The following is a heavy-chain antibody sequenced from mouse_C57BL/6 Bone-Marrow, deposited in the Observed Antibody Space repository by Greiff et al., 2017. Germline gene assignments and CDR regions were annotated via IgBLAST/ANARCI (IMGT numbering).Heavy chain of an antibody. CDR1: GFNIKDDY. J-gene: IGHJ4*01. Sequence: VQLQQSGAELVRPGASVKLSCTASGFNIKDDYMHWVKQRPEQGLEWIGWIDPENGDTEYASKFQGKATITADTSSNTAYLQLSSLTSEDTAVYYCTALMTTVVATDFYAMDYWGQGTSVTVSS. CDR3: TALMTTVVATDFYAMDY. CDR2: IDPENGDT. D-gene: IGHD1-1*01. V-gene: IGHV14-4*01.